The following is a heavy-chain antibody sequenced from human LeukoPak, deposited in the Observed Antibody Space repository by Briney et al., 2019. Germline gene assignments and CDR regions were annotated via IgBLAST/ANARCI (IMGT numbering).Heavy chain of an antibody. CDR2: ITNKPPSYSA. Sequence: PGGSLRLSCAASGFTFVNHYMDWVRQAPGKGLGWVARITNKPPSYSAQYAASVKGRFTVSRDDSENSLYLQMNSLKTDDTAVYYCGRDTATALDLWGQGTLVTVSS. V-gene: IGHV3-72*01. J-gene: IGHJ5*02. CDR3: GRDTATALDL. CDR1: GFTFVNHY. D-gene: IGHD6-25*01.